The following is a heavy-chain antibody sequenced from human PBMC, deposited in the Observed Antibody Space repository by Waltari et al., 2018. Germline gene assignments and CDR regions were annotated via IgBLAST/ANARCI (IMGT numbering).Heavy chain of an antibody. V-gene: IGHV3-74*01. CDR3: TRAGYYRFDY. CDR1: GFTFSTQW. J-gene: IGHJ4*02. D-gene: IGHD3-9*01. Sequence: EVQRVESGGGLVQPGGSLRLSCVASGFTFSTQWMQWVRQAPGKGLVLVSRINNDGTITSCADSVKGRFTISRDNAKNTLYLQMNSLRAEDTAVYYCTRAGYYRFDYWGQGTLATVSS. CDR2: INNDGTIT.